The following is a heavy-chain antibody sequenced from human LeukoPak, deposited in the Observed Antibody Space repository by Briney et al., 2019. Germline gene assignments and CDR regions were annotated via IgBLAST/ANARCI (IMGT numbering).Heavy chain of an antibody. J-gene: IGHJ5*01. CDR3: ARQTRDGSGSRGYFFDS. CDR1: GYIFTHNW. D-gene: IGHD3-10*01. V-gene: IGHV5-51*01. CDR2: IYPGDSDT. Sequence: GESLKISCKGSGYIFTHNWLGWVRQMPGKGLEWMGIIYPGDSDTRYSPSFEGQVTISVDKSSSTAYLQWSSLKASDTAMYYCARQTRDGSGSRGYFFDSWGQGTLVTVSS.